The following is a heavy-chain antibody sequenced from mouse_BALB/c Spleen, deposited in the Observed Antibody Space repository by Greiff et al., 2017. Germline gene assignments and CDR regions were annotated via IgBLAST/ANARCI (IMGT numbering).Heavy chain of an antibody. Sequence: VQLQQSGPELVKPGASVKIPCKASGYTFTDYNMDWVKQSHGKSLEWIGDINPNNGGTIYNQKFKGKATLTVDKSSSTAYMELRSLTSEDTAVYYCARKGSYYGNYGFAYWGQGTLVTVSA. D-gene: IGHD2-10*01. CDR3: ARKGSYYGNYGFAY. V-gene: IGHV1-18*01. CDR1: GYTFTDYN. CDR2: INPNNGGT. J-gene: IGHJ3*01.